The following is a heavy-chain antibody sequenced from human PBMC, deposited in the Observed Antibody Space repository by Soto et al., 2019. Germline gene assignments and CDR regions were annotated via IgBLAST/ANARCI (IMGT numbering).Heavy chain of an antibody. CDR3: ARDKITGLFDY. J-gene: IGHJ4*02. CDR2: INHSGST. D-gene: IGHD2-8*02. Sequence: QVQLQQWGAGLLKPAETLSLTCAVYVGSFIVYYWTWIRQPPGTGLEWIGEINHSGSTTYNPSLKSRVTISVDTSKIQFSLTLTSVTAAHTAVYYCARDKITGLFDYWGQGTLVTVSS. V-gene: IGHV4-34*01. CDR1: VGSFIVYY.